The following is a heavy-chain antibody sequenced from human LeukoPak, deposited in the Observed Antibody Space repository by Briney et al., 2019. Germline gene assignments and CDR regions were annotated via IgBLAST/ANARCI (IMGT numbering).Heavy chain of an antibody. CDR1: GFTFSSYA. CDR2: ISYDGSDT. J-gene: IGHJ6*02. Sequence: GGSLRLSCAASGFTFSSYAMHWVRQAPGKGLEWVAVISYDGSDTYYADPVKGRFTISRDNSKNTLYLQVNSLSAEDTAVYYCARDRYYGSGMGRDYYYYYGMDVWGQGTTVTVSS. D-gene: IGHD3-10*01. CDR3: ARDRYYGSGMGRDYYYYYGMDV. V-gene: IGHV3-30*04.